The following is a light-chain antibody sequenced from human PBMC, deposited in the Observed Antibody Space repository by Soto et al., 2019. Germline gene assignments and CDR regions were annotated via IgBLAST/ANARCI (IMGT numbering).Light chain of an antibody. V-gene: IGKV1-33*01. Sequence: DIQMPQSPASLSASVGDRVTITCQASRDIDKFLNWYQQKPGKAPKLLIDDASNLATGVPSRFSGSGSGTHFTFTISSLQPEDVATYYCQQYDDLPITFGQGTRL. CDR2: DAS. CDR1: RDIDKF. J-gene: IGKJ5*01. CDR3: QQYDDLPIT.